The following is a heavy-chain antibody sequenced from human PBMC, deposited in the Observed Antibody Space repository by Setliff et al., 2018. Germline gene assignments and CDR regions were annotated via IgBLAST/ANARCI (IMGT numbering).Heavy chain of an antibody. D-gene: IGHD3-3*01. V-gene: IGHV3-23*01. Sequence: PGGSLRLSCAASGYTSSSYAMTWVRQAPGKGLEWVSIISASGDTTYYADSVKGRFTISRDNSKNSLYLQMNSLRAEDTAVYYCARDKRPWSGPIDYWGQGTLVTVSS. J-gene: IGHJ4*02. CDR1: GYTSSSYA. CDR3: ARDKRPWSGPIDY. CDR2: ISASGDTT.